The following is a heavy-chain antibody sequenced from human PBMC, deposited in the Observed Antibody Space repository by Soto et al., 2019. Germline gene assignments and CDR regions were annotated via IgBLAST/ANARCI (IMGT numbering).Heavy chain of an antibody. CDR1: GYSFTSYW. CDR2: IYPGDSDT. Sequence: GESLKISCKGSGYSFTSYWIGWVRQMPGKGLEWMGIIYPGDSDTRYSPSFQGQVTISADKSISTAYLQWSSLKASDTAMYYCARLDCGGDCFDTSHYYFDYWGQGTLVTVSS. J-gene: IGHJ4*02. D-gene: IGHD2-21*02. CDR3: ARLDCGGDCFDTSHYYFDY. V-gene: IGHV5-51*01.